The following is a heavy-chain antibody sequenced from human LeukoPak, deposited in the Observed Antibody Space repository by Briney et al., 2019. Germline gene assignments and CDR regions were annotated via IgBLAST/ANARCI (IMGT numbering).Heavy chain of an antibody. J-gene: IGHJ6*04. CDR2: IYYSGST. CDR3: ARDGPIVVVPAAIPGYYCYGMDV. D-gene: IGHD2-2*01. V-gene: IGHV4-61*01. CDR1: GGSVSSGSYY. Sequence: SETLSLTCTVSGGSVSSGSYYWSWIRQPPGKGLEWIGYIYYSGSTNYNPSLKSRVTISVDTSKNQFSLKLSSVTAADTAVYYCARDGPIVVVPAAIPGYYCYGMDVWGKGTTVTVSS.